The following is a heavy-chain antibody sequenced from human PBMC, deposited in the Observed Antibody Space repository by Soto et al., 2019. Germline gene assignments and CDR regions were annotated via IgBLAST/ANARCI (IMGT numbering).Heavy chain of an antibody. CDR1: GGSFSGYY. CDR3: ARGRLCSGGSCYPN. J-gene: IGHJ4*02. CDR2: INHSGST. V-gene: IGHV4-34*01. D-gene: IGHD2-15*01. Sequence: QVQLQQWGAGLLKPSETLSLTCAVYGGSFSGYYWSWIRQPPGKGLECIGEINHSGSTNYNPSIKSRVTISVDTSKYQFALKLRSVTAADTAVYYCARGRLCSGGSCYPNWGQGTLVTVSS.